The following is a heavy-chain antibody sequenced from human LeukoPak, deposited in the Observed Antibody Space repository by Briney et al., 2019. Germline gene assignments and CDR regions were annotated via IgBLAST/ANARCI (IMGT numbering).Heavy chain of an antibody. D-gene: IGHD3-3*01. CDR1: GGTFSSYA. CDR2: IIPIFGTA. J-gene: IGHJ3*02. CDR3: AKTLRFLKATHAFDI. V-gene: IGHV1-69*13. Sequence: ASVTVSCKASGGTFSSYAISWVRPAPGQGREWTGGIIPIFGTANYAQKFQGRVTITADESTSTAYMELSSLRSEDTAVYYCAKTLRFLKATHAFDIWGQGTMVTVSS.